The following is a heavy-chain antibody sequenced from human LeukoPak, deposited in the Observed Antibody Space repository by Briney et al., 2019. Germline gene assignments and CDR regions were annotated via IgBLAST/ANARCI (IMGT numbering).Heavy chain of an antibody. J-gene: IGHJ4*02. D-gene: IGHD3-10*01. CDR1: GFTFSSYW. Sequence: GGSLRLSCAASGFTFSSYWMSWVRQAPGKGLEWVANIKQDGSEKYYVDSVKGRFTISRDNAKNSLYLQMNSLRAEDTAVYYCARIPYYYGSGSYRFFDYWGQGTLVTVSS. CDR2: IKQDGSEK. V-gene: IGHV3-7*01. CDR3: ARIPYYYGSGSYRFFDY.